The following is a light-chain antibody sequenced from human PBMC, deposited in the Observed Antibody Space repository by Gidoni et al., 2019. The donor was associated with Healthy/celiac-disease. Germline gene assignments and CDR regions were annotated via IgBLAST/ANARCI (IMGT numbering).Light chain of an antibody. J-gene: IGKJ1*01. V-gene: IGKV3-11*01. CDR1: QSVSSY. Sequence: EIVLTQSPATLSLSPGESATLSCRASQSVSSYLAWYQQKPGQAPRLLIYDASNRATGIPARFSGSGSGTDLTLTISSLEPEDFAVDYCQQRSNWPPWTFXXXTKVEIK. CDR3: QQRSNWPPWT. CDR2: DAS.